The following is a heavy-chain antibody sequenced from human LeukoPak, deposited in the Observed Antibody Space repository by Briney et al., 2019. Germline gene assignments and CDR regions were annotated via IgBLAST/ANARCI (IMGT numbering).Heavy chain of an antibody. J-gene: IGHJ4*02. D-gene: IGHD3-22*01. CDR1: GFTFSSYA. CDR3: AKDEDTMIVVAPFDY. Sequence: QPGASLRLSCAASGFTFSSYAMSWVRQAPGKGLEWVSAISGSGGSTYYADSVKGRFTITRDNSKNTLYLQMNSLRAEDTAVYYCAKDEDTMIVVAPFDYWGQGTLVTVSS. V-gene: IGHV3-23*01. CDR2: ISGSGGST.